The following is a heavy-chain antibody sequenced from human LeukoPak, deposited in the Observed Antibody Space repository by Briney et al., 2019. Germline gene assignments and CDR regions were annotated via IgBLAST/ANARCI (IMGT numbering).Heavy chain of an antibody. CDR1: GFTFSSYS. D-gene: IGHD3-10*02. V-gene: IGHV3-21*01. J-gene: IGHJ6*04. CDR2: ISTSSSYI. CDR3: AELGITMIGGV. Sequence: GGSLRLSCVASGFTFSSYSMNWVRQAPGKGLEWVSFISTSSSYIYYGDSVKGRFTISRHNAKNSLYLQMNSLRAEDTAVYYCAELGITMIGGVWGKGTTVTISS.